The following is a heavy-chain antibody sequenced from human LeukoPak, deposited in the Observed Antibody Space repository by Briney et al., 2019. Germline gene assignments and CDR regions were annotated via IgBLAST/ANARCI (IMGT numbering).Heavy chain of an antibody. CDR2: IYYSGSA. V-gene: IGHV4-31*03. D-gene: IGHD2-15*01. CDR1: GGSISSGGYY. J-gene: IGHJ4*02. CDR3: ARDLLTTLDY. Sequence: PLQTLSLTCTVSGGSISSGGYYWSWIRQHPGKGLEWIGYIYYSGSAYYNPSLKSRVTISVDTSKNQFSLKLSSVTAADTAVYYCARDLLTTLDYWGQGTLVTVSS.